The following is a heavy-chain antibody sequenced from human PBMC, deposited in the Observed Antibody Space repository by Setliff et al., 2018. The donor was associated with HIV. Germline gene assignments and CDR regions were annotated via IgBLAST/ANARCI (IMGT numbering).Heavy chain of an antibody. Sequence: WASVKVSCKASGYTFTSYGISWVRQAPGQGLEWMGWISAYNGNTNYAQKLQGRVTMTTDTSTSTAYMELRSLRSDDTAVYYCARDQGTTVVTPVDYWGQGTLVTVS. CDR3: ARDQGTTVVTPVDY. CDR1: GYTFTSYG. J-gene: IGHJ4*02. CDR2: ISAYNGNT. D-gene: IGHD4-17*01. V-gene: IGHV1-18*01.